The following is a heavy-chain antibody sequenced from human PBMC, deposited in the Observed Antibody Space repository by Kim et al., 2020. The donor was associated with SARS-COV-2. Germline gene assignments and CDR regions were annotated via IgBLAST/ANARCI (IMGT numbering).Heavy chain of an antibody. CDR2: INHSGST. V-gene: IGHV4-34*01. CDR1: GGSFSGYY. D-gene: IGHD6-13*01. J-gene: IGHJ4*02. Sequence: SETLSLTCAVYGGSFSGYYWSWIRQPPGKGLEWIGEINHSGSTNYNPSLKSRVTISVDTSKNQFSLKLSSVTAADTAVYYCARGRSSSWLFPKSPFDYWGQGTLVTVSS. CDR3: ARGRSSSWLFPKSPFDY.